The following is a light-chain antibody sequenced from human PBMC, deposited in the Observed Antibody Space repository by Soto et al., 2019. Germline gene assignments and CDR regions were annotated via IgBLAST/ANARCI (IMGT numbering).Light chain of an antibody. J-gene: IGLJ2*01. CDR2: RNN. CDR3: AAWDDSLSAPSVV. Sequence: QAVVTQPPSASGTPGQRVTISCSGSSSNIGSNYVYWYQQLPGTAPKLLIYRNNQRPSGVPDRFSGSKSGTSASLAISELRSEDEADYYCAAWDDSLSAPSVVFGGGTKLTVL. V-gene: IGLV1-47*01. CDR1: SSNIGSNY.